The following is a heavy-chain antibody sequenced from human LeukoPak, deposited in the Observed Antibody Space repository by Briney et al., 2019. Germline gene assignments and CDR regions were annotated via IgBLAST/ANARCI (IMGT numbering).Heavy chain of an antibody. CDR1: GYIFITYG. V-gene: IGHV1-69*13. Sequence: SVKVSCKTSGYIFITYGISWVRQAPGQGLEWMGGIIPIFGTANYAQKFQGRVTITADESTSTAYMELSSLRSEDTAVYYCASSSTVTTTYYSHMDLWGKGTTVTISS. J-gene: IGHJ6*03. CDR2: IIPIFGTA. CDR3: ASSSTVTTTYYSHMDL. D-gene: IGHD4-17*01.